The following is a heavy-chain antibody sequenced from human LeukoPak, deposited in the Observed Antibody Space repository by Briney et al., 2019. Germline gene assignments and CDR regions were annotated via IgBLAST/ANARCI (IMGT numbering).Heavy chain of an antibody. CDR2: ITTYKGNT. D-gene: IGHD4-23*01. Sequence: ASVKVSCKASGYMFSSYGISWVRQAPGEGLEWMGWITTYKGNTAYEQKFQGRVTMTTDTSTSTAYLELRSLRSDDTAVYYCARGSVTERVDYRGTPYGKAVWPQATTDT. J-gene: IGHJ6*02. V-gene: IGHV1-18*01. CDR1: GYMFSSYG. CDR3: ARGSVTERVDYRGTPYGKAV.